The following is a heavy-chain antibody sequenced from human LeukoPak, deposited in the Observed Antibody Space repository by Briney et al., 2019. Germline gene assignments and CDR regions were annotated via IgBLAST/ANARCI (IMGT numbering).Heavy chain of an antibody. CDR2: IYTSGST. Sequence: ASETLSLTCTVSGGSVSSYYWSWIRQPAGKGLEWIGRIYTSGSTNYNASLKSRVSMSVDTSKNQFSLKLSSVTAADTAVFYCARENSGSYREFDYWGQGTLVTVSS. D-gene: IGHD1-26*01. CDR3: ARENSGSYREFDY. CDR1: GGSVSSYY. V-gene: IGHV4-4*07. J-gene: IGHJ4*02.